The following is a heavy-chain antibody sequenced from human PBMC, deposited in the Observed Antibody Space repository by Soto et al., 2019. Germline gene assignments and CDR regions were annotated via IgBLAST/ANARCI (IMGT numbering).Heavy chain of an antibody. D-gene: IGHD4-17*01. J-gene: IGHJ4*02. CDR3: ARAGDYDEYYFDY. Sequence: GGSLRLSCAVSGFTFSDFYMSWIRQAPGKGLDWVSYMSNSSGTIYYADSVKGRFTISRDNAKTSLYLQMDSLRAEDTAVYYCARAGDYDEYYFDYWGQGTLVTVSS. V-gene: IGHV3-11*04. CDR1: GFTFSDFY. CDR2: MSNSSGTI.